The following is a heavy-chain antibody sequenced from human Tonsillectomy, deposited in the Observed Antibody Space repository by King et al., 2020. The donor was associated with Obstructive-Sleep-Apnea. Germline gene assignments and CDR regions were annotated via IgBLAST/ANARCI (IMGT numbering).Heavy chain of an antibody. D-gene: IGHD4-11*01. CDR2: IYYSGST. V-gene: IGHV4-39*07. CDR1: GGSISSSSYY. CDR3: ARDPTFYYFDY. J-gene: IGHJ4*02. Sequence: QLQESGPGLVKPSETLSLTCNVSGGSISSSSYYCGWIRQPPGKGLEWIGSIYYSGSTYYNPSLKSRVTISVDTSKNQFSLKLSSVTAADTAVYYCARDPTFYYFDYWGQGTLVTVSS.